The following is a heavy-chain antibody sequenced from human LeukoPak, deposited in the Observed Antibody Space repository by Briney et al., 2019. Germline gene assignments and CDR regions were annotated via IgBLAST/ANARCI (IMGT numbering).Heavy chain of an antibody. CDR2: IYPADSDT. V-gene: IGHV5-51*01. J-gene: IGHJ1*01. CDR1: EYSFTNYW. D-gene: IGHD1-26*01. Sequence: GESLKISCQGSEYSFTNYWIAWVRQMPGKGLEWMGIIYPADSDTRYSPSFQGQVSISADKSISTAYLQWSSLKASDTAMYYCARMSGGYFSPFHHWGQGTLVTVSS. CDR3: ARMSGGYFSPFHH.